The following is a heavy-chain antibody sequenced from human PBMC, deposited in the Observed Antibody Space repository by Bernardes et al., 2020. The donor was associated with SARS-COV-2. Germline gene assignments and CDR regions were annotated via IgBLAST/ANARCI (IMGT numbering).Heavy chain of an antibody. J-gene: IGHJ4*02. CDR3: AKSAFISGRGYYIDY. CDR1: GFSFSDSW. D-gene: IGHD3-10*01. Sequence: GGSLRLSCVGSGFSFSDSWIHWVRQAPGKGLAWVSRINSDGSTTDYADAVRGRFTISRDNAKNTLFLQMNGLRAEDTSLYYCAKSAFISGRGYYIDYWPQGTLVTVSS. V-gene: IGHV3-74*01. CDR2: INSDGSTT.